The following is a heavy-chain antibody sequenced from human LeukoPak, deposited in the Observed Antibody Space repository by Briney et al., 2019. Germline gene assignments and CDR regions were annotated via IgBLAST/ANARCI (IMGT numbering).Heavy chain of an antibody. V-gene: IGHV4-39*07. CDR3: ARDRKALNYFDY. D-gene: IGHD3-9*01. CDR1: GGSISSRSYY. Sequence: SETLSLTCTVSGGSISSRSYYWGWIRQPPGKGLEWIGSIYYSGSTYYNPSLKSRVTISVDTSKNRFSLKLSSVTAADTAVYYCARDRKALNYFDYWGQGTLVTVSS. CDR2: IYYSGST. J-gene: IGHJ4*02.